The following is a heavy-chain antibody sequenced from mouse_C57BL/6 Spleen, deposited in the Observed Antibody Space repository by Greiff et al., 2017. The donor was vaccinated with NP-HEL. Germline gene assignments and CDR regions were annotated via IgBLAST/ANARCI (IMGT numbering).Heavy chain of an antibody. V-gene: IGHV1-69*01. Sequence: QVQLQQPGAELVMPGASVKLSCKASGYTFTSYWMHWVKQRPGQGLEWIGEIDPSDSYPNYNQKFKGKATLTVDKSSSTAYMQLRSLTSEVSAVYYCAREGYGSSKEGMDYWGQGTSVTVSS. J-gene: IGHJ4*01. CDR3: AREGYGSSKEGMDY. D-gene: IGHD1-1*01. CDR1: GYTFTSYW. CDR2: IDPSDSYP.